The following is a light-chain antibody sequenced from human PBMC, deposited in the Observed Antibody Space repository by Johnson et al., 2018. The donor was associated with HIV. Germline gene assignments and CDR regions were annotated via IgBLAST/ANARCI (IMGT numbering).Light chain of an antibody. Sequence: QSVLTQPPSVSAAPGQKVTISCSGSSSNIVNNYVSWYQQLPGTAPKLLIYDNNKRPSGIPGRFSGSKSGPSATLGITGLQTGDEADYYCGTWDSSLSAYVFGTGTKVTVL. CDR2: DNN. CDR3: GTWDSSLSAYV. V-gene: IGLV1-51*01. J-gene: IGLJ1*01. CDR1: SSNIVNNY.